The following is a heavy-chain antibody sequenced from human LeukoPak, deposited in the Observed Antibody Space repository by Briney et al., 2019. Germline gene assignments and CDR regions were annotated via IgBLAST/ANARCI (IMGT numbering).Heavy chain of an antibody. CDR3: AANLPYYYDSSGYYFDY. CDR1: GFTFTSSA. J-gene: IGHJ4*02. CDR2: IVVGSGNT. D-gene: IGHD3-22*01. Sequence: SVKVSCKASGFTFTSSAVQWVRQARGQRLEWIGWIVVGSGNTNYAQKSQERVTITRDMSTSTAYMELSSLRSEDTAVYYCAANLPYYYDSSGYYFDYWGQGTLVTVSS. V-gene: IGHV1-58*01.